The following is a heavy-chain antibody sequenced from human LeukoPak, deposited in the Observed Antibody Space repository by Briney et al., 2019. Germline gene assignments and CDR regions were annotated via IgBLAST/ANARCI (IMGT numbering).Heavy chain of an antibody. CDR1: GGSFSGYY. Sequence: SETLSLTCAVYGGSFSGYYWSWIRQPPGKGLEWIGEINHSGSTSYNPSLKSRVTISVDTSKNQFSLKLSSVTAADTAVYYCARLGYSYGYRDAFDIWGQGTMVTVSS. CDR3: ARLGYSYGYRDAFDI. CDR2: INHSGST. D-gene: IGHD5-18*01. J-gene: IGHJ3*02. V-gene: IGHV4-34*01.